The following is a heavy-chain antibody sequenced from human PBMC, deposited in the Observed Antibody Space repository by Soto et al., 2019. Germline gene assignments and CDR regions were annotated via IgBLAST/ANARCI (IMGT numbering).Heavy chain of an antibody. CDR1: GFTFSDYY. Sequence: PGGSLRLSCAASGFTFSDYYMSWIRQAPGKGLEWVSYISSSSSYTNYADSVKGRFTISRDNAKNSLYLQMNSLRAEDTAVYYCARGHYGGLGAYNWFDPWGQGTLVTVS. CDR2: ISSSSSYT. V-gene: IGHV3-11*06. CDR3: ARGHYGGLGAYNWFDP. D-gene: IGHD4-17*01. J-gene: IGHJ5*02.